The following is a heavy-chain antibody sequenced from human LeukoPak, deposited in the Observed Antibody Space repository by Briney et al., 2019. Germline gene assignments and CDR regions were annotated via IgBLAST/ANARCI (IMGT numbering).Heavy chain of an antibody. CDR3: ARGSYYGSGNYYSFNY. Sequence: ASVKVSCKASGYTFTSYDINWVRQATGQGLEWMGWMNPNSGNTGYAQKFQGRVTITRNTSISTAYMELSRLRSDDTAVYYCARGSYYGSGNYYSFNYWGQGTLVTVSS. CDR2: MNPNSGNT. J-gene: IGHJ4*02. D-gene: IGHD3-10*01. CDR1: GYTFTSYD. V-gene: IGHV1-8*03.